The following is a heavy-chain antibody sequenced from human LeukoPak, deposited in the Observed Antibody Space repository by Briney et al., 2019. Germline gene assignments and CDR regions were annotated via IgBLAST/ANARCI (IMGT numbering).Heavy chain of an antibody. CDR2: IIPILGIA. D-gene: IGHD3-22*01. CDR3: ARDAAAYYYDSSGYWPEH. Sequence: SVKVSCKASGGTFSSYAISWVRQAPGQGLEWMGRIIPILGIANYAQKFRGRVTITADKSTSTAYMELSSLRSEDTAVYYCARDAAAYYYDSSGYWPEHWGQGTLVTVSS. CDR1: GGTFSSYA. V-gene: IGHV1-69*04. J-gene: IGHJ4*02.